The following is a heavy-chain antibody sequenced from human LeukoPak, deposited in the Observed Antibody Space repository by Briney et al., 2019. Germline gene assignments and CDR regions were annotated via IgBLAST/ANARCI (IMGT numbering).Heavy chain of an antibody. J-gene: IGHJ4*02. CDR1: GGSISSYY. Sequence: SETLSLTCAVSGGSISSYYWSWIRQPPGRGLEWIGRINHTGSTNYNPSLKSRVTMSVDTSKNQFSLKLSSVTAADTAVYYCARDPLHFYDSVGSSFDFWDQGTLVTVSS. CDR3: ARDPLHFYDSVGSSFDF. CDR2: INHTGST. V-gene: IGHV4-4*07. D-gene: IGHD3-22*01.